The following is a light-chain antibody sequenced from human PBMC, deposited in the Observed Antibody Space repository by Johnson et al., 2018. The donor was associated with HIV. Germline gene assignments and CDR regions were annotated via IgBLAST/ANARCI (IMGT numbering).Light chain of an antibody. V-gene: IGLV1-51*02. CDR2: KDD. CDR1: SSTIGNNY. Sequence: QSVLTQPPSVSAAPGQKVTISCSGSSSTIGNNYVSWYQLLLGTAPRLLIYKDDKRPSGIPDRFSGSKSGTSATLGITGLQTGDEADYYCGTWDTSLSTGGGFGTGPKVTFL. CDR3: GTWDTSLSTGGG. J-gene: IGLJ1*01.